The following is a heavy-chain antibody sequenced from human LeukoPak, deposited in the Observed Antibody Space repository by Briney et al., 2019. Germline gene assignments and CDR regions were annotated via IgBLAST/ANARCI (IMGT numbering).Heavy chain of an antibody. Sequence: GGSLRLSCAASGFTFDDYAMHWVRQAPGKGLEWVSGISWNSGNIGYADSVKGRFTISRDNAKNSLYLQMNSLRAEDMALYYCAKDIGMKAGGYFDYWGQGTLVTVSS. D-gene: IGHD4-23*01. CDR3: AKDIGMKAGGYFDY. J-gene: IGHJ4*02. CDR1: GFTFDDYA. CDR2: ISWNSGNI. V-gene: IGHV3-9*03.